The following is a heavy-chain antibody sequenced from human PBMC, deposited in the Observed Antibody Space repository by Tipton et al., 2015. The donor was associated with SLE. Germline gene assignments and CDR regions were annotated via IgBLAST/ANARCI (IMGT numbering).Heavy chain of an antibody. CDR2: INHSGST. CDR3: ARRGISAAAASYYFDY. D-gene: IGHD6-13*01. V-gene: IGHV4-34*01. Sequence: TLSLTCAVYGGSFSGYYWSWIRQPPGKGLEWIGEINHSGSTNYNPSLKSRVTISVDTSKNQFSLKLSSVTAADTAVYYCARRGISAAAASYYFDYWGQGTLVTVSS. CDR1: GGSFSGYY. J-gene: IGHJ4*02.